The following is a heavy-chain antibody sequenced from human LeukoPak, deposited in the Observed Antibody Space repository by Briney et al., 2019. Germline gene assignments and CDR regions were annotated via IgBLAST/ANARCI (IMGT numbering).Heavy chain of an antibody. D-gene: IGHD2-15*01. V-gene: IGHV3-30*04. CDR2: ISYDGSNK. J-gene: IGHJ5*02. CDR1: GFTFSSYA. Sequence: GRSLRLSCAASGFTFSSYAMHWVRQAPGRGLEWVAVISYDGSNKYYADSVKGRFTISRDNSKNTLYLQMNSLRAEDTAVYYCARGVVGPRPWGWFDPWGQGTLVTVPS. CDR3: ARGVVGPRPWGWFDP.